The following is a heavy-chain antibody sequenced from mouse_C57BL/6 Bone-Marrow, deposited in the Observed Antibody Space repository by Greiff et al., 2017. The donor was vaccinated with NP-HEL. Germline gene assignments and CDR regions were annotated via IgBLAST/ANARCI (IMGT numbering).Heavy chain of an antibody. Sequence: VQLQQSGPVLANPSPSLPLSCSVSGYSFTSYYLNWFRPFPGHNLEYIGYISYSGSTYYNPSLKRRISIIRDTSKNQYYLQLNSVTTEDTATYYCARGGAILEDYYAMDYWGQGTSVTVSS. D-gene: IGHD2-14*01. J-gene: IGHJ4*01. CDR2: ISYSGST. V-gene: IGHV3-8*01. CDR1: GYSFTSYY. CDR3: ARGGAILEDYYAMDY.